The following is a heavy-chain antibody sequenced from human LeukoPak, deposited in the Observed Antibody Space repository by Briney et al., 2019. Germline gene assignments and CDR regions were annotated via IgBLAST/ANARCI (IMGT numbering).Heavy chain of an antibody. V-gene: IGHV3-21*01. CDR2: VSSSGRHM. Sequence: GGSLRVSCAASGFTLSSYGMSWVRQAPGKGLEWVSSVSSSGRHMYYADSVKGRFTISRDNAKNSLYLQMNSLRAEDTAVYYCGRVKEASAFDIWGQGTMVTVSS. CDR3: GRVKEASAFDI. D-gene: IGHD5-12*01. CDR1: GFTLSSYG. J-gene: IGHJ3*02.